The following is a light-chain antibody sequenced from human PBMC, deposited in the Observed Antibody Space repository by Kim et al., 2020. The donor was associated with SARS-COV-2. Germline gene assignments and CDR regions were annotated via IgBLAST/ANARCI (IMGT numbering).Light chain of an antibody. V-gene: IGKV3-20*01. CDR3: QQYGSSPET. Sequence: SPGERATLSCRASQSVSSSYLAWYQQKPGQAPRLLIYGASSRATGIPDRFSGSGSGTDFTLTISRLEPEDFAVYYCQQYGSSPETFSQGTKVDIK. CDR2: GAS. J-gene: IGKJ1*01. CDR1: QSVSSSY.